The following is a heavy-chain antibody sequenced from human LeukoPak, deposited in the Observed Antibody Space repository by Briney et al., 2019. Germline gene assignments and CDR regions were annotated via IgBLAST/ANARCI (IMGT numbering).Heavy chain of an antibody. CDR2: IIPIFGTA. CDR3: ARGIDYSNSDAFDI. D-gene: IGHD4-11*01. CDR1: GGTFSSYA. Sequence: AVKVSCKASGGTFSSYAISWVRQAPGQGLEWMGRIIPIFGTANYAQKFQGRVTITADKSTSTAYMELSSLRSEDTAVYYCARGIDYSNSDAFDIWGQGTMVTVSS. V-gene: IGHV1-69*06. J-gene: IGHJ3*02.